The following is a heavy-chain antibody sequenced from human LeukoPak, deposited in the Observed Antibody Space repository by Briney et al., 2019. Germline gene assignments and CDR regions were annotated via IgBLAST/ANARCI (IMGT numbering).Heavy chain of an antibody. CDR1: GYTFTSYA. CDR3: ARGGDDYDYVWGSYRYGGNWFDP. V-gene: IGHV1-18*01. Sequence: ASVKVSCKASGYTFTSYAISWVRQAPGQGLEWMGGIIPIFGTANYAQKFQGRVTMTTDTSTSTAYMELRSLRSDDTAVYYCARGGDDYDYVWGSYRYGGNWFDPWGQGTLVTVSS. J-gene: IGHJ5*02. D-gene: IGHD3-16*02. CDR2: IIPIFGTA.